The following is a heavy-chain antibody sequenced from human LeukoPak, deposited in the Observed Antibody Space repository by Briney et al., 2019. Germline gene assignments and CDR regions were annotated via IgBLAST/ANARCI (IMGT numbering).Heavy chain of an antibody. Sequence: GGSLRLSCAASGFTFWSYAMTWVGQAPGKGLEWVSVISDSGGSTYYADSVKGRFTISRDNSKNTLYLQMNSLRAEDTAVYYCAKRHDSSGWYYLEYWGQGTLVTVSS. CDR1: GFTFWSYA. V-gene: IGHV3-23*01. CDR2: ISDSGGST. J-gene: IGHJ4*02. D-gene: IGHD6-19*01. CDR3: AKRHDSSGWYYLEY.